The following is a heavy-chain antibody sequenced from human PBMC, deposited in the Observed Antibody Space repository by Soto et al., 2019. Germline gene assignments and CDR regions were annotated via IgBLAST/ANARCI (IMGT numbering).Heavy chain of an antibody. CDR2: IKQDGSEK. CDR3: AREGRYSSSFPIDY. Sequence: GGSLRLSCAASGFTFSSYWMSWVRQAPGKGLEWVANIKQDGSEKYYVDSVKGRFTISRDNAKNSLYLQMNSLRAEDTAVYYCAREGRYSSSFPIDYWGQGTLVTVSS. V-gene: IGHV3-7*05. CDR1: GFTFSSYW. D-gene: IGHD6-13*01. J-gene: IGHJ4*02.